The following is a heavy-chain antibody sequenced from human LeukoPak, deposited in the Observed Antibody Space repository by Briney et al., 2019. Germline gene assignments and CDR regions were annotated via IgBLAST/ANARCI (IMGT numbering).Heavy chain of an antibody. J-gene: IGHJ5*02. CDR1: RGTFSSYA. CDR2: IIPIFGTA. Sequence: ASVKVSCKASRGTFSSYAIGWVRQAPGQGLEWMGGIIPIFGTANYAQKFQGRVTITADESTSTAYMELSSLRSEDTAVYYCARDGRPVVVPAAIVAGMHWFDPWGQGTLVTVSS. CDR3: ARDGRPVVVPAAIVAGMHWFDP. D-gene: IGHD2-2*01. V-gene: IGHV1-69*01.